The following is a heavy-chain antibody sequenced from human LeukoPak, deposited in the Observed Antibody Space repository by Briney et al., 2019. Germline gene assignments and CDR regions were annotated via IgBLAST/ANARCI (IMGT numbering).Heavy chain of an antibody. V-gene: IGHV3-64*01. J-gene: IGHJ4*02. Sequence: GGSLRLSCAASGFTFSSYAMHWVRQAPGKGLEYVSAISSNGGSTYYANSVKGRFTISRDNSKNTLYLQMGSLRAEDMAVYYCARGCSGGSCYNYWGQGTLVTVSS. CDR1: GFTFSSYA. CDR2: ISSNGGST. D-gene: IGHD2-15*01. CDR3: ARGCSGGSCYNY.